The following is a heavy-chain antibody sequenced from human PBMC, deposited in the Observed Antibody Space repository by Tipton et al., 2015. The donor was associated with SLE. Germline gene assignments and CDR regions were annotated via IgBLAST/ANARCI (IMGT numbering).Heavy chain of an antibody. D-gene: IGHD5-18*01. Sequence: TLSLTCEISGGSSSGYYWSWIRQPPGKGLEWIGQVSHSGSINYNPSLKSRVTVSVDAPKTHISLRLTSVIAADTAVYYCARLHGYSYGLNWFDPWGQGTLISVSS. J-gene: IGHJ5*02. V-gene: IGHV4-34*01. CDR3: ARLHGYSYGLNWFDP. CDR1: GGSSSGYY. CDR2: VSHSGSI.